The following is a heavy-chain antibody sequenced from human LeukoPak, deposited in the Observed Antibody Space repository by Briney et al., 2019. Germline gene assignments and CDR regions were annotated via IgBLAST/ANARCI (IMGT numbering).Heavy chain of an antibody. J-gene: IGHJ6*03. CDR2: IYTSGST. V-gene: IGHV4-61*02. Sequence: TSETLSHSCTVSGGSISSGSYYWSWIRQSAGKGLEWIGRIYTSGSTNYNPSLKSRVTISVDTSKNQFSLKLSSVTAADTAVYYCARDCVYYYDSSGYYYPWRTTDYYYYMDVWGKGTTVTISS. CDR3: ARDCVYYYDSSGYYYPWRTTDYYYYMDV. D-gene: IGHD3-22*01. CDR1: GGSISSGSYY.